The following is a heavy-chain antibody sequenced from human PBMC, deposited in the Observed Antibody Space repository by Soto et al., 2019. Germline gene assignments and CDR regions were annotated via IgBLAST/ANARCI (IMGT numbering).Heavy chain of an antibody. CDR1: GFTFTTYT. J-gene: IGHJ4*02. V-gene: IGHV3-21*04. D-gene: IGHD2-8*01. Sequence: EVLLVESGGSLVKPGESLRLSCAASGFTFTTYTMTWVRQAPGKGLEWVSVISSRSGSSKYYADSVKGRFTISRDNAKNSLYLQMNSLSADDTATYYCARKGVSNLDYWGQGTLVTVSS. CDR3: ARKGVSNLDY. CDR2: ISSRSGSSK.